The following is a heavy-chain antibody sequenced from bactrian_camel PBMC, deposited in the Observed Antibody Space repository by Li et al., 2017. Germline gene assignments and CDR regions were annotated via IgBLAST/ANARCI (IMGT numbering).Heavy chain of an antibody. J-gene: IGHJ4*01. V-gene: IGHV3-3*01. D-gene: IGHD2*01. CDR1: GSGYISGTAC. CDR2: IAPATGTT. CDR3: AADLGWCGSRPLQREFRN. Sequence: HVQLVESGGGLVQPGESLRLSCAASGSGYISGTACMGWFRQVTGKEREGIAAIAPATGTTFYSDSVKGRFTISHVNANNTLHLQMNSLKPEDTAVYYCAADLGWCGSRPLQREFRNWGQGTQVTVS.